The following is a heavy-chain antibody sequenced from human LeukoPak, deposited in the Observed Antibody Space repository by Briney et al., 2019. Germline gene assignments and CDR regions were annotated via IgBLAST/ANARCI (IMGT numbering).Heavy chain of an antibody. V-gene: IGHV3-33*06. Sequence: AGSLRLSCAASGFTFSSYGMHWVRQAPGKGLEWVAVIWYDGSNKYYADSVKGRFTISRDNSKNTLYLQMNSLRAEDTAVYYCGKNYYDNSGYYLHYYYYYMDVWGKGTTVTVSS. D-gene: IGHD3-22*01. CDR3: GKNYYDNSGYYLHYYYYYMDV. CDR2: IWYDGSNK. J-gene: IGHJ6*03. CDR1: GFTFSSYG.